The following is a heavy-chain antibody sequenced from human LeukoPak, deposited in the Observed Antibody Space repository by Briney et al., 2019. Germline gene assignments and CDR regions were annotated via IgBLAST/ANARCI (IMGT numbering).Heavy chain of an antibody. D-gene: IGHD3-22*01. CDR2: IYTSGST. J-gene: IGHJ1*01. Sequence: SQTLSLTCTVSGGSISSGSYYWSWIRQPAGKGLEWIGRIYTSGSTNYNPSLKSRVTISVDTSKNQFSLKLSSVTAADTAVYYYARDSYDGSGYLPFHYWGQGTLVTVSS. CDR1: GGSISSGSYY. CDR3: ARDSYDGSGYLPFHY. V-gene: IGHV4-61*02.